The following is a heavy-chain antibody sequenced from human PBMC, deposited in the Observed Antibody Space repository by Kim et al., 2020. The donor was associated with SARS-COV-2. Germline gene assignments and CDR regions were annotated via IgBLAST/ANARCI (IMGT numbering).Heavy chain of an antibody. CDR3: ASFKSEMATFKGADYYYYYGMDV. CDR1: GYTFTSYG. J-gene: IGHJ6*02. D-gene: IGHD5-12*01. V-gene: IGHV1-18*04. CDR2: ISAYNGNT. Sequence: ASVKVSCKASGYTFTSYGISWVRQAPGQGLEWMGWISAYNGNTNYAQKLQGRVTMTTDTSTSTAYMELRSLRSDDTAVYYCASFKSEMATFKGADYYYYYGMDVWGQGTTVTVSS.